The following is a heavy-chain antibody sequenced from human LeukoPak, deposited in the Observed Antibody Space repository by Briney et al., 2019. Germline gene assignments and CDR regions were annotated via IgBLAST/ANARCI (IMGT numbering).Heavy chain of an antibody. CDR3: ARGLQLWFPTLGY. J-gene: IGHJ4*02. V-gene: IGHV4-34*01. D-gene: IGHD5-18*01. CDR1: GGSFSGYY. Sequence: SETLSLTCAVYGGSFSGYYWSWIRQPPGKGLECIGEINHSGSTNYNPSLQSRVTISVDTSKNQFSLKLSSVTAADTAVYYCARGLQLWFPTLGYWGQGTLVTVSS. CDR2: INHSGST.